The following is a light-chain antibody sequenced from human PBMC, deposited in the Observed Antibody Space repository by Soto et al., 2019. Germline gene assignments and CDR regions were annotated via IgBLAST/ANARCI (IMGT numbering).Light chain of an antibody. J-gene: IGKJ1*01. CDR2: NAS. CDR3: QQYDTYWT. V-gene: IGKV1-5*01. CDR1: QSISSR. Sequence: DIQMTQSPSTLSASVGDRVTITCRASQSISSRLAWYQQKPGKAPNLLIYNASQLKSGVSSRFSGSGSGTEFALTISSLQPDDFATYYCQQYDTYWTFGQGTKVDIK.